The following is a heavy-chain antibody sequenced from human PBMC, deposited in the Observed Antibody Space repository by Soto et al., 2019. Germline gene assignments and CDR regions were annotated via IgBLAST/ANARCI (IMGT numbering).Heavy chain of an antibody. CDR3: AREYGGNSGTFYY. CDR1: GGSFSGYY. J-gene: IGHJ4*02. V-gene: IGHV4-34*01. Sequence: SETLSLTCAVYGGSFSGYYWSWIRQPPGKGLEWIGEINHSGSTNYNPSLKSRVTISVDTSKNQFSLKLTSVTAAETAVYDCAREYGGNSGTFYYWGRGTPVTVSS. D-gene: IGHD4-17*01. CDR2: INHSGST.